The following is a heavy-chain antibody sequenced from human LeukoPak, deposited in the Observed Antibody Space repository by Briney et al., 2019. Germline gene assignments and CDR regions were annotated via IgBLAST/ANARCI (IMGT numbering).Heavy chain of an antibody. CDR3: ARDRTTVVGKPSYFDY. J-gene: IGHJ4*02. CDR2: ISGRGAST. V-gene: IGHV3-23*01. CDR1: GFTFDDYA. Sequence: GGSLRLSCAASGFTFDDYAMHWVRQAPGKGLEWVSAISGRGASTYYADSVKGRFTISRDNAKNSLYLQMNSLRAEDTAVYYCARDRTTVVGKPSYFDYWGQGTLVTVSS. D-gene: IGHD6-19*01.